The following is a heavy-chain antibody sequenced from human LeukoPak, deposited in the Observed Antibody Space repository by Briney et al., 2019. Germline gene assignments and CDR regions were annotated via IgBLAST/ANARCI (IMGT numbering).Heavy chain of an antibody. Sequence: SETLSLACTVPGGSISSYYWSWIRQPAGKGLEWIGRIYTSGSTNYNPSLKSRVTMSVDTSKNQFSMKLSSVTAADTAVYYCARPAGYDYGDSDGMDVWGQGTTVTVSS. V-gene: IGHV4-4*07. D-gene: IGHD4-17*01. J-gene: IGHJ6*02. CDR2: IYTSGST. CDR3: ARPAGYDYGDSDGMDV. CDR1: GGSISSYY.